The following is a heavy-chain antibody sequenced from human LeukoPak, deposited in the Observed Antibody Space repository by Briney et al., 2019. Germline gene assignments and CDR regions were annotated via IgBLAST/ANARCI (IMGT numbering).Heavy chain of an antibody. Sequence: GGSLRLSCAASGFTFSSYAMHWVRQAPGKGLEWVAVISYGGSNKYYADSVKGRFTISRDNSKNTLYLQMNSLRAEDTAVYYCARYGSDYYDSSGHFDYWGQGTLVTVSS. CDR2: ISYGGSNK. J-gene: IGHJ4*02. D-gene: IGHD3-22*01. CDR1: GFTFSSYA. V-gene: IGHV3-30*04. CDR3: ARYGSDYYDSSGHFDY.